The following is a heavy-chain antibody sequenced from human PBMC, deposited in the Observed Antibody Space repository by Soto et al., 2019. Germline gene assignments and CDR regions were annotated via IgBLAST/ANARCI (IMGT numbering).Heavy chain of an antibody. CDR3: ARETMTKVTPPAGMDV. D-gene: IGHD4-4*01. CDR2: IIPIFGTA. CDR1: GGTFSSYA. V-gene: IGHV1-69*01. J-gene: IGHJ6*02. Sequence: QVQLVQSGAEVKKPGSSVKVSCKASGGTFSSYAISWVRQAPGQGLEWMGGIIPIFGTANYAQKFQGRVTITADESTSTAYMELCSLRSEETAVYYCARETMTKVTPPAGMDVWGQGTTVTVSS.